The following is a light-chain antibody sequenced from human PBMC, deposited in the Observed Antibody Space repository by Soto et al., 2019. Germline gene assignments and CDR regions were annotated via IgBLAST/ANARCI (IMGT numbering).Light chain of an antibody. V-gene: IGLV2-14*01. CDR3: SSYTSSVTLV. CDR1: SSDVGGYNY. Sequence: QSALTQPASVSGSPGQSITISCTGTSSDVGGYNYVSWYQQHPGKAPKLMIYEVNSRPSGVSNRFSGSKSGNTASLTISGLQAEDEAHYYCSSYTSSVTLVFGGGTKLTVL. J-gene: IGLJ2*01. CDR2: EVN.